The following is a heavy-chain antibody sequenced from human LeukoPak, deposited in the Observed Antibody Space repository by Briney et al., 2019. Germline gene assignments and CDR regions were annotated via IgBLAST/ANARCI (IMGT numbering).Heavy chain of an antibody. Sequence: SSETLSLTCTVSGGSISRYYWNWIRQPPGKGLEWIGYIYYSGSTNYNPSLNSRVTISVDTSKNQFSLNLNSVTAADTAVYYCAKSRDTFDTWGQGTMVTVSS. V-gene: IGHV4-59*01. CDR1: GGSISRYY. CDR2: IYYSGST. J-gene: IGHJ3*02. CDR3: AKSRDTFDT.